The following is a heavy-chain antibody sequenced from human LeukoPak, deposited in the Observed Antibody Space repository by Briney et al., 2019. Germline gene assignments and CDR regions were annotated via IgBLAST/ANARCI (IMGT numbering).Heavy chain of an antibody. CDR1: GYTFTGYY. CDR3: ARDRKVRGVIYGFDP. Sequence: GASVKVSCKASGYTFTGYYMHWVRQAPGQGLEWMGWINPNSGGTNYAQKFQGRVTMTRDTSISTAYMELSRLRSDDTAVYYCARDRKVRGVIYGFDPWGQGTLVTVSS. V-gene: IGHV1-2*02. D-gene: IGHD3-10*01. J-gene: IGHJ5*02. CDR2: INPNSGGT.